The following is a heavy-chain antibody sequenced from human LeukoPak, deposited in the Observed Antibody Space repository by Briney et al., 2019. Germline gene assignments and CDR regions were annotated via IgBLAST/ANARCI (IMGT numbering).Heavy chain of an antibody. V-gene: IGHV3-74*01. CDR3: ARHLNYYLDY. Sequence: PGGSLRLSCVASGFTLSSYWMHWVRQAPGKGLVWVSLIYTDGRSIINTDSAKGRFTISRENAKNTLYLQMNSLRAEDTAVYYCARHLNYYLDYWGQETLVTVSS. CDR1: GFTLSSYW. CDR2: IYTDGRSI. J-gene: IGHJ4*02. D-gene: IGHD3-10*01.